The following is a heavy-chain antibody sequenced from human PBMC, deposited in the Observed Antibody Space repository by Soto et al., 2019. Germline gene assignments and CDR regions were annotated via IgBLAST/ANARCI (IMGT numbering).Heavy chain of an antibody. D-gene: IGHD5-18*01. CDR1: GSTFSSYA. CDR2: IIPIFGTA. Sequence: GASVKVSCKASGSTFSSYAISWVRQAPGQGLEWMGGIIPIFGTANYAQKFQGRVTITADESTSTAYMELSSLRSEDTAVYYCARTGVKYRNGDVKYYYNGMGVWGKGT. V-gene: IGHV1-69*13. CDR3: ARTGVKYRNGDVKYYYNGMGV. J-gene: IGHJ6*04.